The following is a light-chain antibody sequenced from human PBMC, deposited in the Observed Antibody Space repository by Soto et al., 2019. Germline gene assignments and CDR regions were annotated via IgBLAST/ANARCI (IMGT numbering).Light chain of an antibody. Sequence: EIVMTQSPATLSVSPGERVTLSCRASQNILSNLAWYQQNPGQAPRLLIYGASTRATGIPARFSGSGSATEFTLTITNLQSEDFAVYYCQQYNNWPITFGQGTRLEIK. CDR1: QNILSN. CDR3: QQYNNWPIT. CDR2: GAS. V-gene: IGKV3-15*01. J-gene: IGKJ5*01.